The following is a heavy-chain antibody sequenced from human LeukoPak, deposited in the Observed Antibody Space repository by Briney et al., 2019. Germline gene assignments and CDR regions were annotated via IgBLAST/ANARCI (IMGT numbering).Heavy chain of an antibody. D-gene: IGHD3-3*01. CDR3: ARDFDFWSGYIV. CDR1: GFSFSSYI. V-gene: IGHV3-48*04. J-gene: IGHJ4*02. CDR2: ISTTSSPT. Sequence: PGGSLRLSCAASGFSFSSYIMNWVRQAPGKGLEWVSHISTTSSPTYYADSVKGRFAMSRDNAKNSVYLQMNSLRAEDTAVYYCARDFDFWSGYIVWGQGTLVTVSS.